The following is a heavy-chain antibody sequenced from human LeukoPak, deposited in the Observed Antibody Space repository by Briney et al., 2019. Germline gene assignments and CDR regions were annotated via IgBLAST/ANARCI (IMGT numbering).Heavy chain of an antibody. Sequence: GGSLRLSCAASGFTVSSNYMSWVRQAPGRGLEWVSVIYSGGSTYYADSVKGRFTISRDNSKNTLYLQMNILRAEDTAVYYCARVEGGYSYGYLDYWGQGTLVTVSS. CDR1: GFTVSSNY. V-gene: IGHV3-53*01. D-gene: IGHD5-18*01. CDR3: ARVEGGYSYGYLDY. J-gene: IGHJ4*02. CDR2: IYSGGST.